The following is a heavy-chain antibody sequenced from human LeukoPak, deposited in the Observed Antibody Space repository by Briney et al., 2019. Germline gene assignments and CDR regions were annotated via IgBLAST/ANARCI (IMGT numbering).Heavy chain of an antibody. CDR2: ISHGGTNK. V-gene: IGHV3-30*03. D-gene: IGHD3-10*01. J-gene: IGHJ4*02. Sequence: GGSLRLSCAASGFTFNTYTMSWVRQAPGRGLEWVAVISHGGTNKYYADSVKGRFTISRDNSKNTLYLQMNSLRAEDTAVYYCAVIYGSGSYFLDYWGQGTLVTVSS. CDR1: GFTFNTYT. CDR3: AVIYGSGSYFLDY.